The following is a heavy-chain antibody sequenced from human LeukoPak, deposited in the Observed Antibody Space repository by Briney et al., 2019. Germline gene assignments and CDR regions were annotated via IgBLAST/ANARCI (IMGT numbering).Heavy chain of an antibody. CDR1: GFTFSSYG. D-gene: IGHD5-18*01. J-gene: IGHJ2*01. Sequence: GGSLRLSCATFGFTFSSYGMTWVRQAPGKGLEWVSTISISGGTTYYADSVKGRSSISRDNSKSTVYLQLNSLRAEDTAVYYCAKHKTSMVPNDLWGRGTLVTVSS. CDR3: AKHKTSMVPNDL. CDR2: ISISGGTT. V-gene: IGHV3-23*01.